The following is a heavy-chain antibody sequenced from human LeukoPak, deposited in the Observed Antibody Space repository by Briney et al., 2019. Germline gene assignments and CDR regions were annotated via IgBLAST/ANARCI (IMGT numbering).Heavy chain of an antibody. CDR3: VRTLRGSYLLYYFDY. CDR1: VGSISSYY. V-gene: IGHV4-4*07. J-gene: IGHJ4*02. CDR2: IYTSGST. Sequence: PSETLSLTCSVSVGSISSYYWSWIRQPAGKGLEWIGHIYTSGSTNYNPSLKSRVTMSVDTSKNQFSLKLMSVTAADTAVYYCVRTLRGSYLLYYFDYWGQGSLVTVSS. D-gene: IGHD1-26*01.